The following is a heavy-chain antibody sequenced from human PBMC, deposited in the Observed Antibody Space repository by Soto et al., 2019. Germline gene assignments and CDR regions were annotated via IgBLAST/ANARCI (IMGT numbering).Heavy chain of an antibody. D-gene: IGHD2-21*01. CDR1: GGSISSYY. J-gene: IGHJ4*02. CDR3: ARDTGDRYFDS. CDR2: IHYSGST. V-gene: IGHV4-59*01. Sequence: QVQLQESGPGLVKPSETLSLTCTVSGGSISSYYWSWIRQPPGKGLEWIGYIHYSGSTNYNPSLKRRDTQALYMSNNQLSLKLSSVTAADTAVDYCARDTGDRYFDSWGQGTLVTVSS.